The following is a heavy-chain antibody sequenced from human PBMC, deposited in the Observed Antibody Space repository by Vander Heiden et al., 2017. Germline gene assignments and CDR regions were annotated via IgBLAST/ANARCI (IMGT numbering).Heavy chain of an antibody. Sequence: QVQLQQWGAGLLKPSETLSPTCAVYGGSFGGYDWSWTSQPPGKGLEWIGEINHSGSTNYNPSLKSRVTISVDTSKNQFSLKLSSVTAADTAVYYCARGTGYYGMDVWGQGTTVTVSS. V-gene: IGHV4-34*01. J-gene: IGHJ6*02. CDR1: GGSFGGYD. D-gene: IGHD1-1*01. CDR3: ARGTGYYGMDV. CDR2: INHSGST.